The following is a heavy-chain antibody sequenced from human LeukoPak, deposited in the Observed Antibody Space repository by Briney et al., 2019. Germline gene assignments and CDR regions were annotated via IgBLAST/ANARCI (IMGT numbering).Heavy chain of an antibody. V-gene: IGHV3-21*01. Sequence: GGSLRLSCAASGFPFSAYSMNWVRQAPGKGLDWVSSISGSSSYMFYADSVKGRFTISRDNAKNSLYLQMNSLRAEDTAVYYCAKAYYDSSGYSYYFDYWGQGTLVTVSS. CDR1: GFPFSAYS. CDR3: AKAYYDSSGYSYYFDY. J-gene: IGHJ4*02. CDR2: ISGSSSYM. D-gene: IGHD3-22*01.